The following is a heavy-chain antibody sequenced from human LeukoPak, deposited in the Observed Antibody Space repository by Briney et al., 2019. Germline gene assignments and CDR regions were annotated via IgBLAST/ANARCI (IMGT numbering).Heavy chain of an antibody. CDR1: GYTFTSYY. V-gene: IGHV1-46*01. Sequence: GASVKVSCKASGYTFTSYYMHWVRQAPGQGLEWMGIINPSGGSTSYAQKFQGGVTMTRDTSTSTVYMELSSLRSEDTAVYYCARDPELMADRFGFDPWGQGTLVTVSS. J-gene: IGHJ5*02. CDR2: INPSGGST. CDR3: ARDPELMADRFGFDP. D-gene: IGHD3-10*01.